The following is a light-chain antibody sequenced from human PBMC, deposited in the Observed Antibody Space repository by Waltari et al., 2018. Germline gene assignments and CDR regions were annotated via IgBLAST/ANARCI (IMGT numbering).Light chain of an antibody. J-gene: IGLJ2*01. CDR2: DVS. Sequence: QSALTQPASVSGSPRPSIATPCTGTSSDIGGHNYASWYQQVPGKAPKLIIYDVSNRPSGVSSRFSGSKSGNTASLTISGLQAEDEANYYCSSYIDSSTLELFGGGTSLTVL. V-gene: IGLV2-14*03. CDR1: SSDIGGHNY. CDR3: SSYIDSSTLEL.